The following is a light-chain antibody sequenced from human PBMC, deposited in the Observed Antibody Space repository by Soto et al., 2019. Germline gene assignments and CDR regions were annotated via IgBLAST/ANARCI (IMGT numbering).Light chain of an antibody. CDR1: SSNIGAGYD. CDR3: QSYDSSLSAPV. Sequence: QSVLTQPPSVSGAPGQRVTISCTVSSSNIGAGYDVHWYQQLPGTAPKLLIYGNSNRPSGVPDRFSGSKSGTSASLAITGLXXXXXXDYYCQSYDSSLSAPVFGTGTK. V-gene: IGLV1-40*01. J-gene: IGLJ1*01. CDR2: GNS.